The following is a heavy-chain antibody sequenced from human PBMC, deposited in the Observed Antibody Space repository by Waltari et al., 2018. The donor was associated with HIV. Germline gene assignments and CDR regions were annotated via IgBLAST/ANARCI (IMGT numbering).Heavy chain of an antibody. CDR3: ARRSCSSTSCYARARGGMDV. CDR2: INHSGSP. CDR1: GGSFSGYY. Sequence: QVQLQQWGAGLLKPSETLSLTCAVYGGSFSGYYWRWIRQPPGKGLEWIGEINHSGSPNYNPSLKSRVTISVDTSKNQFSLKLSSVTAADTAVYYCARRSCSSTSCYARARGGMDVWGQGTTVTVSS. D-gene: IGHD2-2*01. V-gene: IGHV4-34*01. J-gene: IGHJ6*02.